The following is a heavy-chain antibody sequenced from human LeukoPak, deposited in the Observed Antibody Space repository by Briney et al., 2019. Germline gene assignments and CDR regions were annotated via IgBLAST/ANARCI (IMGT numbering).Heavy chain of an antibody. Sequence: GGSLRLSCAASGFTVSSNYMSWVRQAPGKGLEWVSVIYSGGSTYYADPVKGRFTISRDNSKNTLYLQMNSLRAEDTAVYYCARERPACSYGYSVSYYYYYMDVWGKGTTVTISS. CDR2: IYSGGST. CDR3: ARERPACSYGYSVSYYYYYMDV. D-gene: IGHD5-18*01. CDR1: GFTVSSNY. J-gene: IGHJ6*03. V-gene: IGHV3-66*01.